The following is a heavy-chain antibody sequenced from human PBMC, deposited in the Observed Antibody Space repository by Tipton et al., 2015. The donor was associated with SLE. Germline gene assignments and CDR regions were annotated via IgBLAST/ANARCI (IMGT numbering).Heavy chain of an antibody. CDR3: TRGPVGSGYYSSSDAFDF. CDR2: TYYRSKSYS. D-gene: IGHD3-22*01. J-gene: IGHJ3*01. CDR1: GDSVSTNSAA. Sequence: PGLVKPSQTLSLTCAISGDSVSTNSAAWTWIRQSPSRGLEWLGRTYYRSKSYSDYAVSVKSRITINPDTSKNQFSLQLNSVTPEDTAVYYCTRGPVGSGYYSSSDAFDFWGQGTMVTVSS. V-gene: IGHV6-1*01.